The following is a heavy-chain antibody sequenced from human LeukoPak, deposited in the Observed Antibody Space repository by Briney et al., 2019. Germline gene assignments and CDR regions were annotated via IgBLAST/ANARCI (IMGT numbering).Heavy chain of an antibody. CDR3: AKMKGHPLPKYYMDV. V-gene: IGHV3-23*01. J-gene: IGHJ6*01. D-gene: IGHD1-26*01. CDR2: ISGSGDNT. Sequence: PGGSLRLSCAASGFNFGNYAMNWVRQAPGKGLEWVSGISGSGDNTLYADSVKGRFTISRDNSKNTLYLEMNSLRAEDTAIYYCAKMKGHPLPKYYMDVWGQGTTVTVSS. CDR1: GFNFGNYA.